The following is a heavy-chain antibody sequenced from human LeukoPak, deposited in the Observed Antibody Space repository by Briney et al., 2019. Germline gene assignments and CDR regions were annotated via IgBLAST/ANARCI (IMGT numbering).Heavy chain of an antibody. CDR3: AKSYRGDSSGYYPDDPFDY. J-gene: IGHJ4*02. V-gene: IGHV4-39*01. CDR1: GGSIRRSYYY. D-gene: IGHD3-22*01. CDR2: IYYCGST. Sequence: SENLSLTCTLSGGSIRRSYYYWGWIRQPPGKGLEWIGSIYYCGSTFYNPSLKSRVTISVDTSKNQFSLRLTSVTAADTAVYYCAKSYRGDSSGYYPDDPFDYWGQGTLVTVSS.